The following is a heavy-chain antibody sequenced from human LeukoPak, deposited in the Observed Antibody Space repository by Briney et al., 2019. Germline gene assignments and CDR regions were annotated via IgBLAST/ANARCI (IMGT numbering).Heavy chain of an antibody. CDR3: ARDASGYYYGSGSYKNWFDP. CDR1: GYTFTSYY. J-gene: IGHJ5*02. CDR2: INPSGGST. V-gene: IGHV1-46*01. D-gene: IGHD3-10*01. Sequence: ASVKVSCKASGYTFTSYYMHWVRQAPGQGLEWMGIINPSGGSTSYAQKFQGRVTMTRDMSTSTVYMELSRLRSDDTAVYYCARDASGYYYGSGSYKNWFDPWGQGTLVTVSS.